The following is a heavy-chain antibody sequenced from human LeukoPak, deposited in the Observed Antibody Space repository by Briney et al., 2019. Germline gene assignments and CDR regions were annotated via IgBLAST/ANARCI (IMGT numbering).Heavy chain of an antibody. Sequence: PGGSLRLSCAASGFTFRNYGMSWVRQAPGKGLECVSTISGGGGSTSHADSVKGRFTISRDNSKNTLHLQMNSLRVEDAAVYYCASHYGDYWGQGTLVTVSS. J-gene: IGHJ4*02. CDR2: ISGGGGST. D-gene: IGHD3-16*01. V-gene: IGHV3-23*01. CDR1: GFTFRNYG. CDR3: ASHYGDY.